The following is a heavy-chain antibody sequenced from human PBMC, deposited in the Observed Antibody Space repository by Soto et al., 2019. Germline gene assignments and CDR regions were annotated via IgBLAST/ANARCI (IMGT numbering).Heavy chain of an antibody. CDR1: GFSLSTSGAG. CDR3: AHRYGGNYYRWHFDY. D-gene: IGHD1-26*01. V-gene: IGHV2-5*01. J-gene: IGHJ4*02. Sequence: SGPTLGNPTQTLTLTCTFSGFSLSTSGAGVGWIRQPPGKALEWLALISWKDDKRYNPGLKSRLTITKDTSKNQVVLTMTNMDPVDTGTYLCAHRYGGNYYRWHFDYWGQGTLVTV. CDR2: ISWKDDK.